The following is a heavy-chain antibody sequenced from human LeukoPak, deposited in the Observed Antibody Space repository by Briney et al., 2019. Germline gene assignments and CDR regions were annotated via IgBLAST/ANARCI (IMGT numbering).Heavy chain of an antibody. J-gene: IGHJ4*02. Sequence: GGSLRLSCAASGFTVSDNNMIWVRQAPGKGLEWVSTLHRDGSVRYADSVSGRFTISRDDSKNSLYLQMNSLRAEDTALYYCAKDFGRSAYDRPFDYWGQGTLVTVSS. D-gene: IGHD5-12*01. V-gene: IGHV3-53*05. CDR1: GFTVSDNN. CDR3: AKDFGRSAYDRPFDY. CDR2: LHRDGSV.